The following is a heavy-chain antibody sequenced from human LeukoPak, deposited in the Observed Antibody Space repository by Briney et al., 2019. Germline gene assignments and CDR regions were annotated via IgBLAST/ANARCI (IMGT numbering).Heavy chain of an antibody. D-gene: IGHD3-10*01. CDR3: AHSGSYYQYYYGMDV. V-gene: IGHV1-69*02. CDR1: GGTFSSYT. J-gene: IGHJ6*02. Sequence: ASVKLSCKASGGTFSSYTISWVRQAPGQGLEWMGRIIPILGIANYAQKFQGRVTITADKSTSTAYMELSSLRSEDTAVYYCAHSGSYYQYYYGMDVWGQGTTVTVSS. CDR2: IIPILGIA.